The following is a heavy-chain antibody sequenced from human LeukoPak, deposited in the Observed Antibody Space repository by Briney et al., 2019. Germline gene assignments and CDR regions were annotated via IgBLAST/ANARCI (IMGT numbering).Heavy chain of an antibody. J-gene: IGHJ3*02. D-gene: IGHD6-13*01. CDR2: ISSSSSYI. CDR3: ARDSLGYLPDAFDI. V-gene: IGHV3-21*01. Sequence: PGGSLRLSCAASGFTFSSYSMNWVRQAPGKGLEWVSSISSSSSYIYYADSVKGRFTISRDNAKNSLYLQMNSLRAEDTAVYYCARDSLGYLPDAFDIWGQGTMVTVSS. CDR1: GFTFSSYS.